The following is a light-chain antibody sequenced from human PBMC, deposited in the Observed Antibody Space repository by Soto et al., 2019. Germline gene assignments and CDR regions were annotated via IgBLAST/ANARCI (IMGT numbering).Light chain of an antibody. V-gene: IGKV1-33*01. Sequence: DIQMTQSPASLSASVADRVTITCQASEDIGNHLNWYQQKPGKVPKSLIFDASKLETGGPSRFSGSGSGTHFALTISSLQPEDVATYYCQQYDAFPYSFGQWTKLEIK. CDR3: QQYDAFPYS. CDR2: DAS. CDR1: EDIGNH. J-gene: IGKJ2*01.